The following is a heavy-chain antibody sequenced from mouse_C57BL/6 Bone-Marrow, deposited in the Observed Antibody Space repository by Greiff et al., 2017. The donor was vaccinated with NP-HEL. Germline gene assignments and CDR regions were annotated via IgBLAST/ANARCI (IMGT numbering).Heavy chain of an antibody. V-gene: IGHV1-53*01. Sequence: VKLMESGTELVKPGASVKLSCKASGYTFTSYWMHWVKQRPGQGLEWIGNINPSNGGTNYNEKFKSKATLTVDKSSSTAYMQLSSLTSDDSAVYYCAIYGYPYAMDYWGQGTSVTVSS. CDR3: AIYGYPYAMDY. D-gene: IGHD2-2*01. CDR1: GYTFTSYW. J-gene: IGHJ4*01. CDR2: INPSNGGT.